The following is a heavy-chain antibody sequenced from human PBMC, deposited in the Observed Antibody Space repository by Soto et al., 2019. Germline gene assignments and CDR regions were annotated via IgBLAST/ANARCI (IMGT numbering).Heavy chain of an antibody. V-gene: IGHV3-11*01. J-gene: IGHJ6*02. Sequence: GGSLRLSCAASGFTFSDYYMSWIRQAPGKGLEWVSYISSSGSTIYYADSVKGRFTISRDNAKNSLYLQMNSLRAEDTAVYYCARGWTTVTPVNYYYYYGMDVWGQGTTVTVSS. D-gene: IGHD4-4*01. CDR3: ARGWTTVTPVNYYYYYGMDV. CDR2: ISSSGSTI. CDR1: GFTFSDYY.